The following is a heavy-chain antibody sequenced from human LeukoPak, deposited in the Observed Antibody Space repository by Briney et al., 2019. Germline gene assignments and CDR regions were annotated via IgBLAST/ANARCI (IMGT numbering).Heavy chain of an antibody. D-gene: IGHD6-19*01. J-gene: IGHJ4*02. CDR1: GGTFSSYA. CDR3: ARTGWEVAGEFDY. CDR2: VIPIFGTA. V-gene: IGHV1-69*05. Sequence: SVKVSCKASGGTFSSYAISWVREAPGHGLEWMGRVIPIFGTANYAQKFQGRVTITTDESTSTAYMELSSLRSEDTAVYYCARTGWEVAGEFDYWGRGTLVTVSS.